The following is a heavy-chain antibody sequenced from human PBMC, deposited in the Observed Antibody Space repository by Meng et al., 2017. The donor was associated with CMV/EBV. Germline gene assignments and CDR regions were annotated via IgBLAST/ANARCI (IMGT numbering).Heavy chain of an antibody. CDR2: IYYSGST. V-gene: IGHV4-59*01. J-gene: IGHJ6*02. D-gene: IGHD2-2*01. CDR3: ARSLVVVPAVQTYYYYYGMDV. CDR1: GGSIGSYY. Sequence: GSLRLSCTVSGGSIGSYYWSWIRQPPGKGLEWIRYIYYSGSTNYNPSLKSRVTISVDTSKNQFSLKLSSVTAADTAVYYCARSLVVVPAVQTYYYYYGMDVWGQGTTVTVSS.